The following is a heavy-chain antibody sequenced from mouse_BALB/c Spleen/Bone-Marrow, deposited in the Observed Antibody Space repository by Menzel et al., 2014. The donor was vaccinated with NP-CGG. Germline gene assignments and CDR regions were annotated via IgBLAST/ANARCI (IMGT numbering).Heavy chain of an antibody. J-gene: IGHJ4*01. D-gene: IGHD1-1*01. V-gene: IGHV5-12-2*01. Sequence: EVQVVESGGGLVQPGGSLKLSCAASGFTFNGYTMSWVRQTPEKRLEWVAYISNGGGSTYYPDTVKGRFTISRDNAKNTLYLQMSSLKSEDTAMYYCARHGYYGSRAMDYWGQGTSVTVSS. CDR1: GFTFNGYT. CDR2: ISNGGGST. CDR3: ARHGYYGSRAMDY.